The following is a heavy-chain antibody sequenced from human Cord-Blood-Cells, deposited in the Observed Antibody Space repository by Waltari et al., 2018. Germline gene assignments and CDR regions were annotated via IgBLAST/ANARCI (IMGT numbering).Heavy chain of an antibody. Sequence: QVQLVESGGGVVQPGGSLRLSCAASGFTFSSYAMLWVRQAPGKGLEWVAVISYDGSNKYYADSVKGRFTISRDNSKNTLYLQMNSLRAEDTAVYYCARDILLVRGVIIDYWGQGTLVTVSS. J-gene: IGHJ4*02. CDR1: GFTFSSYA. CDR3: ARDILLVRGVIIDY. D-gene: IGHD3-10*01. V-gene: IGHV3-30*04. CDR2: ISYDGSNK.